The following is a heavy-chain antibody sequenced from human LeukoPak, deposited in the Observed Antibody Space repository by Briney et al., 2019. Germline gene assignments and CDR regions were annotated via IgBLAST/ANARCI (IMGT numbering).Heavy chain of an antibody. V-gene: IGHV3-74*01. J-gene: IGHJ4*02. CDR2: INPDGSYT. D-gene: IGHD1-26*01. CDR3: AKDLRGARDY. Sequence: GGSLRLSCAASGFTFSTFWMHWVRQAPGKGLVWFSRINPDGSYTDYADSVKGRFTISRDNTKNTLYLQMNSLRADDTSLYFCAKDLRGARDYWGQGTLVTVSS. CDR1: GFTFSTFW.